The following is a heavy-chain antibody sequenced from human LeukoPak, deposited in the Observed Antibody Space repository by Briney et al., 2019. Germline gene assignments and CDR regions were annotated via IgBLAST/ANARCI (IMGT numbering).Heavy chain of an antibody. V-gene: IGHV3-30-3*01. Sequence: PGGSLRLSCAASGFTFSSYAIHWVRQAPGKGLEWVAVISFDGNNKYYPDSVKGRFTISRDNSKNTLYLQMNSLRPEDTAVYYCARDNRENEYYFDYWGQGTLVSVSS. D-gene: IGHD1-1*01. CDR1: GFTFSSYA. CDR3: ARDNRENEYYFDY. CDR2: ISFDGNNK. J-gene: IGHJ4*02.